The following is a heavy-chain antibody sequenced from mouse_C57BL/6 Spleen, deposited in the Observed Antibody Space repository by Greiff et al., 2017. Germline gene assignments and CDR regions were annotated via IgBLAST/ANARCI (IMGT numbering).Heavy chain of an antibody. D-gene: IGHD1-1*01. CDR1: GFTFSDYY. CDR2: INYDGSST. V-gene: IGHV5-16*01. CDR3: ARATVVAKGFDY. Sequence: EVKLVESEGGLVQPGSSMKLSCTASGFTFSDYYMAWVRQVPEKGLEWVANINYDGSSTYYLDSLKSRFIISRDNAKNILYLQMSSLKSEDTATYYCARATVVAKGFDYWGQGTTLTVSS. J-gene: IGHJ2*01.